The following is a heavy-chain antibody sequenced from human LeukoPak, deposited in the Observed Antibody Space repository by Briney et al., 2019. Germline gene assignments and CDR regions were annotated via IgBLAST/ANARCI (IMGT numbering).Heavy chain of an antibody. D-gene: IGHD2-15*01. CDR2: ISSNGGSP. Sequence: PGGSLRLSCAASGFTFSSYAMSWVRQAPGKGLEWVSAISSNGGSPYYADSVKGRFTISRDNSKNTLYLQMYSLRAEDTAIYYCAKEPRDCTGRTCYSVGGYYFHYWGQGTLVTVSS. J-gene: IGHJ4*02. V-gene: IGHV3-23*01. CDR1: GFTFSSYA. CDR3: AKEPRDCTGRTCYSVGGYYFHY.